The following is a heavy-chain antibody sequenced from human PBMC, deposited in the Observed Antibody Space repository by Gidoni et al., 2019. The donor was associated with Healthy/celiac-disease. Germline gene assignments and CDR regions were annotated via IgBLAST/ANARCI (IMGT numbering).Heavy chain of an antibody. Sequence: EVQLVESGGGLVKPGGSLRLSCAAYGFTFSRHSMNVVRQAPGKGLEWVASISSSSSHIYYADSVKGRFSISRDNAKNSLYLQMNSLRAEDTAGYYCARGKVGATTSYYYYGMDVWGQGTTVTVSS. J-gene: IGHJ6*02. D-gene: IGHD1-26*01. CDR1: GFTFSRHS. CDR2: ISSSSSHI. CDR3: ARGKVGATTSYYYYGMDV. V-gene: IGHV3-21*01.